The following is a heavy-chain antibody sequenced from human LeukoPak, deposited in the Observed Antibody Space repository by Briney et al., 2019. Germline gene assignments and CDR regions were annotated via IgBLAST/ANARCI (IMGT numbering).Heavy chain of an antibody. CDR3: ARGHDGVVGWFAP. Sequence: PSETLSLTCTVSGGSINNYYWIWIRQPPGKGLEWIGHISYSGNTNYNPSLKSRVTMSVDTSKNQFPLKVTSVTAADTAVYYCARGHDGVVGWFAPWGRGTLVTVSS. J-gene: IGHJ5*02. CDR2: ISYSGNT. V-gene: IGHV4-59*01. CDR1: GGSINNYY. D-gene: IGHD2-15*01.